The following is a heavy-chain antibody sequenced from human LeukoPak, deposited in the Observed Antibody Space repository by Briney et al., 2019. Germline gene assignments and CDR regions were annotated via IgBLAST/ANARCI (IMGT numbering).Heavy chain of an antibody. CDR3: ARLYSSGCVDY. V-gene: IGHV4-61*08. CDR2: IYYSGST. J-gene: IGHJ4*02. Sequence: SETLSLTCTVSGGSVSSGDYSWSWIRQPPGKGLEWIGYIYYSGSTNYNPSLKSRVTISIDMSKNQFSLKLTSVTAADTAVYYCARLYSSGCVDYWGQGTLVAVSS. D-gene: IGHD6-19*01. CDR1: GGSVSSGDYS.